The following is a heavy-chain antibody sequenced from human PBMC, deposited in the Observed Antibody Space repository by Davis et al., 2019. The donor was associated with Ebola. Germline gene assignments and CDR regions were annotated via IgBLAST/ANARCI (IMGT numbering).Heavy chain of an antibody. CDR3: ARGSGWYTEYYFDY. CDR2: ISYEGSSK. J-gene: IGHJ4*02. D-gene: IGHD6-19*01. V-gene: IGHV3-30-3*01. CDR1: GFTFSRYW. Sequence: GGSLRLSCAASGFTFSRYWMYWVRQAPGKGLEWVTSISYEGSSKKYADSVKGRFTVSRDNSRNTLYLQMNSLRDVDTACDYCARGSGWYTEYYFDYWGQGALVTVSP.